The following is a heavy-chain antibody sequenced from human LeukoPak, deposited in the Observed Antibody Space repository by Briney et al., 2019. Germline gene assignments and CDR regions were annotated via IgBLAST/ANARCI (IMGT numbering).Heavy chain of an antibody. J-gene: IGHJ4*02. V-gene: IGHV4-30-4*01. CDR1: GGSISSGDYY. D-gene: IGHD6-13*01. CDR3: ASLYSSSWYYFDY. CDR2: IYYSGST. Sequence: SETLSLTCTVSGGSISSGDYYWNWIRQPPGKGLEWMGYIYYSGSTAYNPSLKSRVTISVDTSKNQFSLKLSSVTAADTAVYYCASLYSSSWYYFDYWGQGTLVTVSS.